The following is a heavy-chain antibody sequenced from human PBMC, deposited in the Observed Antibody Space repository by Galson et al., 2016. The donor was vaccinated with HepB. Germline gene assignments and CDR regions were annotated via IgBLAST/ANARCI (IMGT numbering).Heavy chain of an antibody. CDR3: AKDRFCSGSTCSPY. Sequence: SLRLSCAASGFTFSSYAITWVRQAPGKGLEWVSTISGTGESTYYADSVKGRFTISRDNSKNTLYLQMNSLRADDTGVYYCAKDRFCSGSTCSPYWGQGTLVAVSS. V-gene: IGHV3-23*01. D-gene: IGHD2-15*01. CDR2: ISGTGEST. J-gene: IGHJ4*02. CDR1: GFTFSSYA.